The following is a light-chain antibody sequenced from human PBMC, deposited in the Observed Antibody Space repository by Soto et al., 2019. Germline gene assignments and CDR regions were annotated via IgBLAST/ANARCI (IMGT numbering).Light chain of an antibody. J-gene: IGKJ1*01. Sequence: VLTQSPDTLSLSPGERATLSCRASQSGSGNSLAWYRQNRGQAPRLIIYDVSTRATGIPDRFSGGGSGKDFTLKIRRLEREDFDLFFCQNYDGSLWTLGEGTKVDIK. V-gene: IGKV3-20*01. CDR3: QNYDGSLWT. CDR1: QSGSGNS. CDR2: DVS.